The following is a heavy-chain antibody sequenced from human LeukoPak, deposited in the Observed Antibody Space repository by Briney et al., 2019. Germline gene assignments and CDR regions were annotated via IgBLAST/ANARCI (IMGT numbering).Heavy chain of an antibody. CDR3: ARDGPRIAALGEDFDY. CDR1: GYTFTSYY. J-gene: IGHJ4*02. CDR2: INPSGGST. V-gene: IGHV1-46*01. D-gene: IGHD6-6*01. Sequence: ASVKVSCKASGYTFTSYYMHWVRQAPGQGLEWMGIINPSGGSTSYAQKFQGRVTMTRDTSTSTVHMELSSLRSEDTAVYYCARDGPRIAALGEDFDYWGQGTLVTVSS.